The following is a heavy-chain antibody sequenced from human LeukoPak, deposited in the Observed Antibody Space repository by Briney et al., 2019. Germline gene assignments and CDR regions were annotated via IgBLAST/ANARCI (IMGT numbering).Heavy chain of an antibody. CDR2: IRQDGSEK. J-gene: IGHJ4*02. CDR3: ARYSSTWYYFDS. Sequence: GGSLRLSCVVPGFTFSSYWMSWVRQAPGKGLEWVANIRQDGSEKYYVDSVKGRFTVSRDNGENSLYLQMHSLRVEDTAVYYCARYSSTWYYFDSWGQGTLVTVSS. V-gene: IGHV3-7*03. D-gene: IGHD6-13*01. CDR1: GFTFSSYW.